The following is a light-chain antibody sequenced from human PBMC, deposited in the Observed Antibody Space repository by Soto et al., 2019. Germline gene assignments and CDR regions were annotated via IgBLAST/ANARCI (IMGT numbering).Light chain of an antibody. CDR3: HQYDSSPMT. CDR2: GAS. V-gene: IGKV3-20*01. J-gene: IGKJ4*01. CDR1: QSVSSSY. Sequence: EIVLTQSPGTLSLSPGERATLSCRASQSVSSSYLGWYQQKSRQAPSLLIYGASSRATVIPDRFSGSGSGTDFILTISRLAAEDFALYYCHQYDSSPMTFGEGTKVEIK.